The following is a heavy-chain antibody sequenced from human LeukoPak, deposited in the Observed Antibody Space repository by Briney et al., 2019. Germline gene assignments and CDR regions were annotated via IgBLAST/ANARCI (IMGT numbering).Heavy chain of an antibody. Sequence: PGGSLRLSCAASGFSFSSYAMSWVRQAPGKGLEWVSALGGTGRSTYYADSVRGRFTISRDNSKNTLFLQVNSLRAEDMAVYYCAKGGDSSSWLFDFWGQEPWSPPPQ. CDR3: AKGGDSSSWLFDF. V-gene: IGHV3-23*01. J-gene: IGHJ4*01. CDR1: GFSFSSYA. D-gene: IGHD6-13*01. CDR2: LGGTGRST.